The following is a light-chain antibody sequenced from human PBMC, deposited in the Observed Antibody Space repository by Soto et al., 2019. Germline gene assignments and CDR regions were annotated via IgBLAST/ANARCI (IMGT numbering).Light chain of an antibody. CDR1: SSDVGGYNY. V-gene: IGLV2-14*01. CDR3: CSYTSSSTRVYV. J-gene: IGLJ1*01. Sequence: QSALTQPASVCGSPGQSITISCTGASSDVGGYNYVSWYQQHPGKAPKLMIYEVGNRPSGVSNRFSGSKSGNTASLTISGLQAEDEADYYCCSYTSSSTRVYVFGTGTKLTVL. CDR2: EVG.